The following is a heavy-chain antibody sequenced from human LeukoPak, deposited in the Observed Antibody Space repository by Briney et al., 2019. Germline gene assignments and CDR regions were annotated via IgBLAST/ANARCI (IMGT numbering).Heavy chain of an antibody. CDR2: INHSGST. CDR3: ASRLTIAAAGSHYYYYYMDV. Sequence: SETLSLTCAVYGGSFSGYYWSWIRQPPGKGLEWTGEINHSGSTNYNPSLKSRVTISVDTSKNQFSLKLSSVTAADTAVYYCASRLTIAAAGSHYYYYYMDVWGKGTTVTVSS. V-gene: IGHV4-34*01. D-gene: IGHD6-13*01. CDR1: GGSFSGYY. J-gene: IGHJ6*03.